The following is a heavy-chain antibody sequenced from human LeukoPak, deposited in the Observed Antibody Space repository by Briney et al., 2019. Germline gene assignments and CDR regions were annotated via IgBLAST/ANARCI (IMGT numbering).Heavy chain of an antibody. V-gene: IGHV1-46*01. Sequence: ASVKVSCKASGYTFTSYYMHWVRQAPGQGLEWMGIINPSGGSTSYAQKFQGRVTMTRDTSTSTVYMELSSLRSGDTAVYYCARSVSHSRSGSYYDYWGQGTLVTVSS. CDR3: ARSVSHSRSGSYYDY. D-gene: IGHD3-10*01. CDR2: INPSGGST. CDR1: GYTFTSYY. J-gene: IGHJ4*02.